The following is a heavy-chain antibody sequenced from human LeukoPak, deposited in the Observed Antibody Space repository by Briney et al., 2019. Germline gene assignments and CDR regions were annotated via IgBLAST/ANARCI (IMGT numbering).Heavy chain of an antibody. CDR3: AREDCSGGSCYSDYYYYGMDV. V-gene: IGHV3-74*01. CDR1: GFTFSSYW. CDR2: INSDGSST. Sequence: AGGSLRLSCAASGFTFSSYWMHWVRQAPGKGLVWVSRINSDGSSTSYADSVKGRFTISRDNAKNTLYLQMNSLRAEDTAVYYCAREDCSGGSCYSDYYYYGMDVWGQGTTVTVSS. D-gene: IGHD2-15*01. J-gene: IGHJ6*02.